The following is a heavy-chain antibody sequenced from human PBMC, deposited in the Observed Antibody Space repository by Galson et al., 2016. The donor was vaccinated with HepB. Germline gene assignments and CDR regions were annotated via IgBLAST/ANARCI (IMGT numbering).Heavy chain of an antibody. V-gene: IGHV3-21*01. CDR1: GFTFGDYT. CDR3: AREILTYYYDTNNYYDAFDN. J-gene: IGHJ3*02. CDR2: ISGSTTYI. D-gene: IGHD3-22*01. Sequence: SLRLSCAGSGFTFGDYTINWVRQAPGKGLEWVSSISGSTTYIHYADSLKGRVTISRDNAKNSLYLQMTSLRAEDTAVYYCAREILTYYYDTNNYYDAFDNWGQGTMVTVSS.